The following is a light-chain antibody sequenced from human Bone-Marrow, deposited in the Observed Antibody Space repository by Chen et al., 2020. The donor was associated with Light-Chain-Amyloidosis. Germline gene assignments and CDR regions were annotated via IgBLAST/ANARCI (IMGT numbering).Light chain of an antibody. Sequence: DIQMTQSPSSLSASVGDRVTITCQASQDISNSLNWYQQKRGKAPKLLIYDASHLEAGFSSRFSGSGSGTDFTFTISGLQPEDFATYYCQQYDDLPRWTFGQGTKLEIK. V-gene: IGKV1-33*01. CDR1: QDISNS. CDR2: DAS. CDR3: QQYDDLPRWT. J-gene: IGKJ2*02.